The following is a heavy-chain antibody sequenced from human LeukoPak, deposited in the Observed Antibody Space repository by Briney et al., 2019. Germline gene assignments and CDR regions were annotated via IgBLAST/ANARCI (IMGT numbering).Heavy chain of an antibody. D-gene: IGHD2-2*02. CDR2: INHSGST. Sequence: PSETLSLTCAVYGGSFSGYYWSWIRQPPGKGLEWLGEINHSGSTNYNPSLKSRVTISVDTSKNQFSLKLSSVTAADTAVYYCARMRVVVPAAIRQFNWFDPWGQGTLVTVSS. J-gene: IGHJ5*02. V-gene: IGHV4-34*01. CDR3: ARMRVVVPAAIRQFNWFDP. CDR1: GGSFSGYY.